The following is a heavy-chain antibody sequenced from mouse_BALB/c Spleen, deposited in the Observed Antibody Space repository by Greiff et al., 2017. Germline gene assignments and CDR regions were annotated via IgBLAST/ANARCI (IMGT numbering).Heavy chain of an antibody. J-gene: IGHJ2*01. Sequence: EVQVVESGGGLVKPGGSLKLSCAASGFTFSSYAMSWVRQSPEKRLEWVAEISSGGSYTYYPDTVTGRFTISRDNAKNTLYLEMSSLRSEDTAMYYCAREPARAKGFDYWGQGTTLTVSS. CDR1: GFTFSSYA. D-gene: IGHD3-1*01. CDR2: ISSGGSYT. V-gene: IGHV5-9-4*01. CDR3: AREPARAKGFDY.